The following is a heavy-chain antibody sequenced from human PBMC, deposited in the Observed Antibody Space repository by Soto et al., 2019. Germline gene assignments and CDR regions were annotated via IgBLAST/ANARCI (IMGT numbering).Heavy chain of an antibody. V-gene: IGHV4-39*01. CDR1: GDSISGSPYF. J-gene: IGHJ4*02. CDR3: ARLQAAVPHY. Sequence: QLQLQESGPGLVKPSETLSLTCTVSGDSISGSPYFWGWIRQPPGKGLEWIASIFYDGYTYYTPSLKSRALISVDTSKNQFSLKLTSVAAAATAIYFCARLQAAVPHYWGQGTLVIVSS. D-gene: IGHD6-13*01. CDR2: IFYDGYT.